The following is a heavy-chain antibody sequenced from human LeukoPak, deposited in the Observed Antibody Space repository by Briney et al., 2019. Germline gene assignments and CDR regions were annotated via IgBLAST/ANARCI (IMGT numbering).Heavy chain of an antibody. Sequence: ASVKVSCKASGGTFSSYAISWVRQAPGQGLEWMGWISAYNGHTNYAQKLQGRVTMTTDTSTNTAYMELRSLRSDDTAVYYCALYSSGWNFDYWGQGTLVTVSS. CDR3: ALYSSGWNFDY. CDR2: ISAYNGHT. CDR1: GGTFSSYA. D-gene: IGHD6-19*01. V-gene: IGHV1-18*01. J-gene: IGHJ4*02.